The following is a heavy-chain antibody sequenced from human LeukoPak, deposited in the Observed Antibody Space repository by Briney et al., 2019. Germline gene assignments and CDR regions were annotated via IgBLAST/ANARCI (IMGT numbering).Heavy chain of an antibody. Sequence: PGRSLRLSCAASGFTFDDYAMHWVRQAPGKGLEWVSGISWNSGSIGYADSVKGRFTISRDNAKNSLYLQMNSLRTEDTAFYYCTKGPSYTSGWSAEYFQHWGQGTLVTVSS. D-gene: IGHD6-19*01. V-gene: IGHV3-9*01. J-gene: IGHJ1*01. CDR1: GFTFDDYA. CDR2: ISWNSGSI. CDR3: TKGPSYTSGWSAEYFQH.